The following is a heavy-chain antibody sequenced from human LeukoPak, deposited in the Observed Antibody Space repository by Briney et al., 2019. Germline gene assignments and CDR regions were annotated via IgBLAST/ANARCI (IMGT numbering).Heavy chain of an antibody. CDR1: GYTFTSYG. D-gene: IGHD3-16*02. Sequence: GASVKVSCKASGYTFTSYGISWVRQVPGQGLEWMGWISAYNGNTNYAQKLQGRVTMTTDTSTSTAYMELRSLRSDDTAVYYCARDRNYMITFGGVIAEGFDYWGQGTLVAVSS. J-gene: IGHJ4*02. V-gene: IGHV1-18*01. CDR3: ARDRNYMITFGGVIAEGFDY. CDR2: ISAYNGNT.